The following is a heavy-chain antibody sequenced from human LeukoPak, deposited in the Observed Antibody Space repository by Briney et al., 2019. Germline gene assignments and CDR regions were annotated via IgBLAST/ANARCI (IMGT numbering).Heavy chain of an antibody. CDR1: GGSISSGGYY. CDR2: IYYSGST. V-gene: IGHV4-31*03. Sequence: SETLSLTCTVSGGSISSGGYYWSWNRQHPGKGLEWIGYIYYSGSTYYNPSLKSRVTISVDTSKNQFSLKLSSVTAADTAVYYCARHPTVTTTSQLPYYYYGMDVWGQGTTVTVSS. D-gene: IGHD4-11*01. J-gene: IGHJ6*02. CDR3: ARHPTVTTTSQLPYYYYGMDV.